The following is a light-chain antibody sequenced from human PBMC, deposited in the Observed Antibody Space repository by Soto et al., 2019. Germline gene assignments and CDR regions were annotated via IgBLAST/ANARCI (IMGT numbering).Light chain of an antibody. V-gene: IGKV3-15*01. J-gene: IGKJ4*01. CDR2: DAS. CDR1: QSVSSN. CDR3: PQYKNRPLP. Sequence: SEYRGVGDACSCRASQSVSSNLAWYQQKPGQAPRLLIYDASSMATGFPARFSGSGSGTEFTLTISSLQSEDFALYYSPQYKNRPLPLGGGTKVAIK.